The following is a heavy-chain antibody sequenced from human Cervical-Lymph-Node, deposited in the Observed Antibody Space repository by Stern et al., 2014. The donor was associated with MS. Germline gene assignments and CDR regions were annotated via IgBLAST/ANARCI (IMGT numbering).Heavy chain of an antibody. J-gene: IGHJ4*02. Sequence: QLQLQESGPGLVKPSETLSLTCTVSGGSINTYYWSWIRQPPGQGLEWIGWIYYSGSTNYNPFLKSRVTISMDTSKNQFSLKLTSVTAADTAVYYCARGGGRTYFDYWGQGTLVTVSS. CDR1: GGSINTYY. D-gene: IGHD3-16*01. CDR2: IYYSGST. CDR3: ARGGGRTYFDY. V-gene: IGHV4-59*01.